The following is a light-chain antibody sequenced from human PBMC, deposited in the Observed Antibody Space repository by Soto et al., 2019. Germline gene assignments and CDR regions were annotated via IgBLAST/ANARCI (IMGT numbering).Light chain of an antibody. CDR2: RNN. CDR3: AAWDDSLSGRV. V-gene: IGLV1-47*01. J-gene: IGLJ3*02. Sequence: QSVLTQPPSASXTPXXRXTISCSGSSSNIGSNYVYWYQQLPGTAPKLLIYRNNQRPSGVPDRFSGSKSGTSASLAISGLRSEDEADYYCAAWDDSLSGRVFGGGTKLTVL. CDR1: SSNIGSNY.